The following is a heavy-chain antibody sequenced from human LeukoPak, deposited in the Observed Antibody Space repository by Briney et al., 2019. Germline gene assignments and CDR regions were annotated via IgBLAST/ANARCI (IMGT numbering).Heavy chain of an antibody. CDR3: ARGNYYGYQPHAFDI. Sequence: GGSLRLSCAASGFPFSSYDMHWVRQATGKGLEWVSAIGTAGDTYYPGSVKGRFTISRENAKNSLYLQMNSLRAGDTAVYYCARGNYYGYQPHAFDIWGQGTMVTVSS. CDR2: IGTAGDT. V-gene: IGHV3-13*01. CDR1: GFPFSSYD. J-gene: IGHJ3*02. D-gene: IGHD3-10*01.